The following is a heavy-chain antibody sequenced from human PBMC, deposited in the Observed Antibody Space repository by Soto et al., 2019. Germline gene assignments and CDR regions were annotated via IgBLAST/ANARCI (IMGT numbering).Heavy chain of an antibody. CDR1: GLIVSTNY. CDR3: ERKRTRDQGYAFEI. D-gene: IGHD2-2*01. CDR2: LYRGGSK. J-gene: IGHJ3*02. V-gene: IGHV3-53*02. Sequence: EVQLVETGGGLIQPGGSLRLSCAASGLIVSTNYMNWVRQAPGKGLEWVSVLYRGGSKHYEGCVKGRCIISRNTSKNTMYLQITGLRADDTAVYYGERKRTRDQGYAFEIWGHGTLVTVSS.